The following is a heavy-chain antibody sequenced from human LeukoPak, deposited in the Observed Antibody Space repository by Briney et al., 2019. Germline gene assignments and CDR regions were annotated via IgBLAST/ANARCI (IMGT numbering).Heavy chain of an antibody. CDR2: IIPIFGTA. D-gene: IGHD2-2*01. Sequence: SVKVSCKASGGTFSSYAISWVRQAPGQGLEWMGGIIPIFGTANYAQKFQGRVTITADESTSTAYMELSSLRSEDTAVYYCARGRGYCSSTSCYPFDYWGQGTLVTVSS. V-gene: IGHV1-69*13. CDR3: ARGRGYCSSTSCYPFDY. CDR1: GGTFSSYA. J-gene: IGHJ4*02.